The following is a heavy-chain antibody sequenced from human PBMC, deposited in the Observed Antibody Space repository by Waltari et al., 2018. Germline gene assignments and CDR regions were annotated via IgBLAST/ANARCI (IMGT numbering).Heavy chain of an antibody. CDR2: ISNSDDMT. J-gene: IGHJ4*02. Sequence: EVQLVESGGGLVQPGGSRRLPCSRFGFSDHPVVWFRQAPGKGREWVSGISNSDDMTSYADFVKGRFTISRDTSKNTLFLQMNGLRAEDTAIYYCASAPRPMVSAPFDYWGQGVLVTVSS. CDR3: ASAPRPMVSAPFDY. D-gene: IGHD2-15*01. CDR1: GFSDHP. V-gene: IGHV3-23*04.